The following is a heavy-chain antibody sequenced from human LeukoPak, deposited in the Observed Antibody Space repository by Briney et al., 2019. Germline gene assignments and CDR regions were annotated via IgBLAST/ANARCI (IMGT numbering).Heavy chain of an antibody. CDR3: ARGLVTGTYFDY. CDR2: IIPIFGTA. CDR1: GGTFSSYA. Sequence: SVTVPCKASGGTFSSYAIRWVRQAPGQGLEWMGGIIPIFGTANYAQKFQGRVTITTDESTSTAYMELSSLRSEDTAVYYCARGLVTGTYFDYWGQGTLVTVSS. J-gene: IGHJ4*02. D-gene: IGHD1/OR15-1a*01. V-gene: IGHV1-69*05.